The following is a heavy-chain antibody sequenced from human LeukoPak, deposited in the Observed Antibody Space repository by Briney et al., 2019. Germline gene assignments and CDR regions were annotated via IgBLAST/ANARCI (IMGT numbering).Heavy chain of an antibody. CDR3: ASKVAVAGGFDY. V-gene: IGHV3-48*01. CDR2: ISSSSNIT. D-gene: IGHD6-19*01. J-gene: IGHJ4*02. Sequence: GGSLRLSCAASGFTFSNYWMNWVRQAPGKGLEWVSYISSSSNITYYADSVKGRFTISRDNAKNSLYLQMNSLRAEDTAVYYCASKVAVAGGFDYWGQGTLVTVSS. CDR1: GFTFSNYW.